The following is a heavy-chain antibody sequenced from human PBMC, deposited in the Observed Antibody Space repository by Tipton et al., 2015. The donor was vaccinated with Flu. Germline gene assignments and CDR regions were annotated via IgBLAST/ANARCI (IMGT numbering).Heavy chain of an antibody. D-gene: IGHD5-12*01. CDR2: MYASGSP. V-gene: IGHV4-4*07. Sequence: LRLSCSVSGVSINSHYWTWIRQPAGKGLEWIGQMYASGSPRYNPSLQSRVTMSVDTSKNHFSLKLRSVTAADTAVYYCARGTKRGYVPSGYFDYWGQGTLVTDSS. CDR1: GVSINSHY. J-gene: IGHJ4*02. CDR3: ARGTKRGYVPSGYFDY.